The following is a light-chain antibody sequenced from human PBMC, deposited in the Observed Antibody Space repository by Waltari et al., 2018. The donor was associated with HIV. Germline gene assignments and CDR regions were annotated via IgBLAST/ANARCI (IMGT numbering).Light chain of an antibody. V-gene: IGKV3D-15*01. CDR3: QQYLDWPPWT. CDR1: QNIGAN. J-gene: IGKJ1*01. CDR2: GAS. Sequence: EIVMTQSPATLSVSPGQRVTLSCRASQNIGANLAWYQQIPGQPPRLLIHGASSRDPGIPARFTGRGTGTDFTLQISNLQSDDSGVYYCQQYLDWPPWTFGQGTKVEI.